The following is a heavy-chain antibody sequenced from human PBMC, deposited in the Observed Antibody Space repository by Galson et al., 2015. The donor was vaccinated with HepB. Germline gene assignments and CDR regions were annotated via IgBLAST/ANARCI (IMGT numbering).Heavy chain of an antibody. J-gene: IGHJ4*02. CDR2: INTYNGDT. CDR3: ARDDIIADGSY. D-gene: IGHD2/OR15-2a*01. Sequence: SVKVSCKASGSTFTKYGISWVRQAPGQGLEWMGWINTYNGDTEYVQKLQGRVTMTTDTFTNTAYMDLTSLTSDDTAMYYCARDDIIADGSYWGQGTLVTVSS. V-gene: IGHV1-18*04. CDR1: GSTFTKYG.